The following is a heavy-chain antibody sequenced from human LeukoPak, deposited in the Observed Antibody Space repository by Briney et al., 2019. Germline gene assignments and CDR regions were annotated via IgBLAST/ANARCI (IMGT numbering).Heavy chain of an antibody. V-gene: IGHV3-33*01. Sequence: KPGRSLRLSCAASGFTLSSNGMHWVRQAPGKGRGGVAVIWYDGSNKYYAHSVKCLFTISRDNSNTTLYLQINSLRAEDTAVYYCARDWDCSGGSCYSDYGMDVWGQGTTVTVSS. D-gene: IGHD2-15*01. CDR3: ARDWDCSGGSCYSDYGMDV. CDR2: IWYDGSNK. J-gene: IGHJ6*02. CDR1: GFTLSSNG.